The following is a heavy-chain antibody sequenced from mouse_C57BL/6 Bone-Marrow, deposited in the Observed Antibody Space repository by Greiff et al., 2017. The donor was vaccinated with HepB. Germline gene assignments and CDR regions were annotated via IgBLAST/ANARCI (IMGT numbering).Heavy chain of an antibody. D-gene: IGHD2-4*01. Sequence: VQLQQSGAELVRPGASVKLSCTASGFNIKDDYMHWVKQRPEQGLEWIGWIDPENGDTEYASKFQGKATITADTSSNTAYLQLSSLTSEDTAVYYCTTRIMRLRGYYAMDYWGQGTSVTVSS. J-gene: IGHJ4*01. CDR2: IDPENGDT. CDR1: GFNIKDDY. V-gene: IGHV14-4*01. CDR3: TTRIMRLRGYYAMDY.